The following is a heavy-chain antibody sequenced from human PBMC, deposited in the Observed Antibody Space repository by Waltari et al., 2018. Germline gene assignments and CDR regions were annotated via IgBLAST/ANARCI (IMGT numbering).Heavy chain of an antibody. Sequence: EVQLVESGGGLVQPGGSLRLSCAASGFTFGSFAMSWVRQAPGQGMEWVSGISGSGDNTYYADSVKGRFTISRDNSKNTLYLQMNSLRADDTATYYCAKDRYCNYISCYGGWVYWGQGNLVTVSS. V-gene: IGHV3-23*04. J-gene: IGHJ4*02. CDR1: GFTFGSFA. CDR3: AKDRYCNYISCYGGWVY. D-gene: IGHD2-2*01. CDR2: ISGSGDNT.